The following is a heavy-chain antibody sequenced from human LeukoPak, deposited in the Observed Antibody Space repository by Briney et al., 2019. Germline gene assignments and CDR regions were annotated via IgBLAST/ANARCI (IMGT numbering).Heavy chain of an antibody. J-gene: IGHJ6*02. D-gene: IGHD2-15*01. V-gene: IGHV4-39*07. CDR3: ARDLSSVYCSGGSCYQYYYYYGMDV. CDR2: IYYSGST. CDR1: GGSISSSSYY. Sequence: SETLSLTCTVSGGSISSSSYYWGWIRQPPGKGLEWIGSIYYSGSTYYNPSLKSRVTISVDTSKNQFSLKLSSVTAADTAVYYCARDLSSVYCSGGSCYQYYYYYGMDVWGQGTTVTVSS.